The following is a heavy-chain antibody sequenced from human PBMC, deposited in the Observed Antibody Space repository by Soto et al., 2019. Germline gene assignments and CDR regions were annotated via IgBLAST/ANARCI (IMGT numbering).Heavy chain of an antibody. D-gene: IGHD5-12*01. J-gene: IGHJ4*02. Sequence: QVQLQESGPGLVKPSETLSLTCTVSGGSISSYYWSWILQPPGKGLEWIGYIYYSGSTNYNPSLKSRVTISVDTSKNQFSLKLSSVTAADTAVYYCARDEMATSCFSDYWGQGTLVTVSS. CDR1: GGSISSYY. V-gene: IGHV4-59*01. CDR3: ARDEMATSCFSDY. CDR2: IYYSGST.